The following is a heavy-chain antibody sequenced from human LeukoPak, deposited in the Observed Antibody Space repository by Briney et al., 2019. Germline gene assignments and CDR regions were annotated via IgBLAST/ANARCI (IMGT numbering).Heavy chain of an antibody. D-gene: IGHD3-22*01. CDR3: ATIVVARYYYYGMDV. J-gene: IGHJ6*02. CDR2: INHSGST. Sequence: PSETLSLTCAVYGGSFSGYYWSWIRQPPGKGLEWIGEINHSGSTDYNPPLKSRVTISVDTSKNQFSLKLSSVTAADTAVYYCATIVVARYYYYGMDVWGQGTTVTVSS. CDR1: GGSFSGYY. V-gene: IGHV4-34*01.